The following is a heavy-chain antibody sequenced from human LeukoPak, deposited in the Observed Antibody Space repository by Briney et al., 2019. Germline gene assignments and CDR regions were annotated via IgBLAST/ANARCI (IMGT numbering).Heavy chain of an antibody. Sequence: GGSLRLSCAASGFTLSSYEMNWVRQAPGKGLEWVSYISSSGSTIYYADSVKGRFTISRDNAKNSLYLQMNSLRAEDTAVYYCARDKGTYYYDSSPEGYWGQGTLVTVSS. CDR2: ISSSGSTI. CDR1: GFTLSSYE. J-gene: IGHJ4*02. D-gene: IGHD3-22*01. V-gene: IGHV3-48*03. CDR3: ARDKGTYYYDSSPEGY.